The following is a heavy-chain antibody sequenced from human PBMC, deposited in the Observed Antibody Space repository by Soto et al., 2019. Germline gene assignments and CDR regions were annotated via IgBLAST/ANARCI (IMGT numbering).Heavy chain of an antibody. V-gene: IGHV1-2*02. CDR1: GYTFTDYF. Sequence: ASVKVSCKASGYTFTDYFVHWVRLAPGQGLEWMGWVNPDTGVATFPHKFQGRVTVTRDTSINTDYMELTNLTSEDTGIYYCARGNADYFDSSGYFDYWGQGTLVTVSS. CDR3: ARGNADYFDSSGYFDY. J-gene: IGHJ4*02. D-gene: IGHD3-22*01. CDR2: VNPDTGVA.